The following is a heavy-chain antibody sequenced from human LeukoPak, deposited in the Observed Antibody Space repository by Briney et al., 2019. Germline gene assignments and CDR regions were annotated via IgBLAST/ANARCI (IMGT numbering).Heavy chain of an antibody. J-gene: IGHJ3*02. CDR3: ARGTTYRVAEISDAFDI. D-gene: IGHD5-12*01. CDR2: ISYDASNK. CDR1: GFTLSAVA. V-gene: IGHV3-30-3*01. Sequence: GGSLRLSCAASGFTLSAVAMHSARQAPGKGLEWVAAISYDASNKYYAVSVRGRFTIPRDNSRNTLFLQMNSLRADDTAVYYCARGTTYRVAEISDAFDIWGQGTVVTVSS.